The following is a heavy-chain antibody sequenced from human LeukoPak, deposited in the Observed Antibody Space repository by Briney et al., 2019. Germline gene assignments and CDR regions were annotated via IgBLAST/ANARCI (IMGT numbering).Heavy chain of an antibody. V-gene: IGHV3-21*06. Sequence: PGGSLRLSCAASGFPFSDYYINWVRQAPGKGLEWVSAISSSSTYIYYADSVKGRFTISRDNAENSLYLQMNGLRVEDTAVYFCARGEQKDTITGLDSWGQGTLVTVSS. J-gene: IGHJ4*02. D-gene: IGHD1-14*01. CDR2: ISSSSTYI. CDR3: ARGEQKDTITGLDS. CDR1: GFPFSDYY.